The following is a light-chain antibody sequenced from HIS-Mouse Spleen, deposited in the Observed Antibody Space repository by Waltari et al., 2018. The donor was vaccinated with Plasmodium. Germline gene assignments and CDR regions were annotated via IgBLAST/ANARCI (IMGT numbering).Light chain of an antibody. J-gene: IGKJ4*01. CDR2: DAS. Sequence: EIVFTQSPATLSLSPGERPTLPCRASQSVSSYLAWYQQKPGQAPTTLIYDASNRATGIPARFSGGGSGTDFTLTISSLEPEDFAVYYCQQRSNWPRVLTFGGGTKVEIK. V-gene: IGKV3-11*01. CDR1: QSVSSY. CDR3: QQRSNWPRVLT.